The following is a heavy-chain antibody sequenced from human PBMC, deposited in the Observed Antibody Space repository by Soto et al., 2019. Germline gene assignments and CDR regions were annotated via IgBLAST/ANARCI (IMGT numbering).Heavy chain of an antibody. D-gene: IGHD2-2*01. J-gene: IGHJ6*02. Sequence: SETLSLTCAVYGGSFSGYYWSWIRQPPGKGLEWIGEINHSGSTNYNPSLKSRVTIAVDTSKNQFSLKLSSVTAADTAVYYCAREGSTSTTTYYGMDVWGQGTTVTVSS. CDR3: AREGSTSTTTYYGMDV. CDR1: GGSFSGYY. CDR2: INHSGST. V-gene: IGHV4-34*01.